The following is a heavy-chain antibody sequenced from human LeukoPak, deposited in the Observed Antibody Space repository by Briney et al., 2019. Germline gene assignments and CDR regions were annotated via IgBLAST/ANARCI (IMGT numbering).Heavy chain of an antibody. CDR1: GFTFSSYG. V-gene: IGHV3-30*02. CDR2: IRYDGSNK. D-gene: IGHD1-1*01. Sequence: GGPLRLSCAASGFTFSSYGMHWVRQAPGKGLEWVAFIRYDGSNKYYADSVKGRFTISRDNSKNTLYLQMNSLRAEDTAVYYCAKGSGTVSSDYYYYYMDVWGKGTTVTVSS. J-gene: IGHJ6*03. CDR3: AKGSGTVSSDYYYYYMDV.